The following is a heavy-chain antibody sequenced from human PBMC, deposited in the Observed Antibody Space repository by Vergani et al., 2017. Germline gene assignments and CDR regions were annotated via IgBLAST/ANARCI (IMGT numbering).Heavy chain of an antibody. CDR3: ARHAWTHPLDD. Sequence: QVQLQESGPRVVKPSETLSLTCAVSVYSISSGYYWDWIRQSPGKGLEWIGSIYLSGSTDYNPSLKSRVPMSLDTAKNRFSLRLESVTAADTAIYYCARHAWTHPLDDWGQGTLVAVSS. V-gene: IGHV4-38-2*01. CDR1: VYSISSGYY. CDR2: IYLSGST. D-gene: IGHD3/OR15-3a*01. J-gene: IGHJ4*02.